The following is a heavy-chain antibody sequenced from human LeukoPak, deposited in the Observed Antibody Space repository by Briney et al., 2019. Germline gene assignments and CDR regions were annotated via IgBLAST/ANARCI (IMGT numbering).Heavy chain of an antibody. CDR3: ARDPPVLYNGDYVPPLDY. CDR1: GYTFTGYY. J-gene: IGHJ4*02. V-gene: IGHV1-2*02. CDR2: INPNSGGT. D-gene: IGHD4-17*01. Sequence: ASVKVSCKASGYTFTGYYMHWVRQAPGQGLEWMGWINPNSGGTNYAQKFQGRVTMTRDTSISTAYMELSRLRSDDTAVYYCARDPPVLYNGDYVPPLDYWGQGTLVTVSS.